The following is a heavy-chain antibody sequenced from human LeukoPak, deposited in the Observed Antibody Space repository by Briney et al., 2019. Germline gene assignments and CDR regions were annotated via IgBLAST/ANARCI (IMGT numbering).Heavy chain of an antibody. D-gene: IGHD1-26*01. CDR2: INQDGSEK. CDR1: GITFSRFW. CDR3: ASSGSYRFDY. V-gene: IGHV3-7*01. Sequence: SGGSLRLSCAASGITFSRFWMSWVRQAPGKGLQWVANINQDGSEKHYVDSVKGRFTISRDNAENSLYLQMNSLRDEDTAVYYCASSGSYRFDYWGQGTLVTVSS. J-gene: IGHJ4*02.